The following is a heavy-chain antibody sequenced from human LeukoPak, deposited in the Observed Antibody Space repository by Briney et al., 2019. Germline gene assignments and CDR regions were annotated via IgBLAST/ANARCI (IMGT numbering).Heavy chain of an antibody. CDR1: GGSISSYY. J-gene: IGHJ6*02. Sequence: SETLSLTCTVSGGSISSYYWSWLRQPPGKGLEWIGYIYYSGSTNYNPSLKSRVTISVDTSKNQFSLKLSSVTAADTAVYYCARGGVGTVTTLYYYYYGMDVWGQGTTVTVSS. V-gene: IGHV4-59*01. CDR2: IYYSGST. CDR3: ARGGVGTVTTLYYYYYGMDV. D-gene: IGHD4-17*01.